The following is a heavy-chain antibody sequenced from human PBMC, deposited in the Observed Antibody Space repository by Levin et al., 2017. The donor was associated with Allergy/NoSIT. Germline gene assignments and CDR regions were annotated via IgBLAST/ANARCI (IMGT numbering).Heavy chain of an antibody. CDR2: INHSGST. D-gene: IGHD1-26*01. V-gene: IGHV4-34*01. CDR3: ARVFSGSSDFDY. Sequence: LSQTLSLTCAVYGGSFSGYYWSWIRQPPGKGLEWIGEINHSGSTNYNPSLKSRVTISVDTSKNQFSLKLTSVTAADTAVYYCARVFSGSSDFDYWGQGTLVTVSS. J-gene: IGHJ4*02. CDR1: GGSFSGYY.